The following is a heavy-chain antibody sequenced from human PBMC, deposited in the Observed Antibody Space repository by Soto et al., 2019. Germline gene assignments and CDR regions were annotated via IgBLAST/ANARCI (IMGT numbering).Heavy chain of an antibody. J-gene: IGHJ4*01. D-gene: IGHD6-19*01. CDR2: IYHGGTT. V-gene: IGHV4-38-2*02. CDR1: GYSISSGSY. CDR3: AKAHAMVVAGSTFDY. Sequence: SETLSLTCTVSGYSISSGSYWGWIRQPPGKGPEWIASIYHGGTTFYNPSLKSRVTVSVDKSNNQFSLKLRSVAAADTAVYYCAKAHAMVVAGSTFDYWGHGTLVTVSS.